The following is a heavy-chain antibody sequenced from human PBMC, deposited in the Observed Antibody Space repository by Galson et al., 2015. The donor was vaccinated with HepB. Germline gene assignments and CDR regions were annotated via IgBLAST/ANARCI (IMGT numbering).Heavy chain of an antibody. Sequence: LSLTCTVSGGSISSYYWSWIRQPPGKGLEWIGYIYYSGSTNYNPSLKSRVTISVDTSKNQFSLKLSSVTAADTAVYYCARGHDSSGYQYDAFDIWGQGTMVTVSS. CDR3: ARGHDSSGYQYDAFDI. V-gene: IGHV4-59*01. CDR2: IYYSGST. CDR1: GGSISSYY. J-gene: IGHJ3*02. D-gene: IGHD3-22*01.